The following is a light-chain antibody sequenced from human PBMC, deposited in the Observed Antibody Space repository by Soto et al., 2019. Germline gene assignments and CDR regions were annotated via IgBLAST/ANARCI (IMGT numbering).Light chain of an antibody. Sequence: DIVMTQSPDSRAVSLVESATISCKSSQSVLYNSNNKNYLAWYQQKPGQPPKLLIYWASTRESGVPDRFSGSGSGTDFTLTISSLQAADVAVYYCQQYYSSRGTFGQGTKVDIK. J-gene: IGKJ1*01. V-gene: IGKV4-1*01. CDR3: QQYYSSRGT. CDR1: QSVLYNSNNKNY. CDR2: WAS.